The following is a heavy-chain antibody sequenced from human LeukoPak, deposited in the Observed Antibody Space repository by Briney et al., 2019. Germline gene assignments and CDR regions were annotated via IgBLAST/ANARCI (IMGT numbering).Heavy chain of an antibody. Sequence: GGSLRLSCAASGFTFSSYAMSWVRQAPGKGLEWVSAISGSGGGTYYADSVKGRFTISRDNSKNRLYLQMNSLRAEDTAVYYCAKVGWFGELLDAFDIWGQGTMVTVSS. CDR1: GFTFSSYA. D-gene: IGHD3-10*01. V-gene: IGHV3-23*01. J-gene: IGHJ3*02. CDR3: AKVGWFGELLDAFDI. CDR2: ISGSGGGT.